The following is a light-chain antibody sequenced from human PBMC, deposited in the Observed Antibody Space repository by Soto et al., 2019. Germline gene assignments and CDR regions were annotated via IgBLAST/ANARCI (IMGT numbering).Light chain of an antibody. Sequence: EIVMTQSPATLSVSPVERATLSCTASQSVSSNLAWYQQKPGQAPRLLMFGASTRATGIPARFSGSGSGTDFTLTITGLQSEDFAVYYCQQYKSWPYTFGQGTKVDIK. CDR2: GAS. J-gene: IGKJ2*01. V-gene: IGKV3-15*01. CDR3: QQYKSWPYT. CDR1: QSVSSN.